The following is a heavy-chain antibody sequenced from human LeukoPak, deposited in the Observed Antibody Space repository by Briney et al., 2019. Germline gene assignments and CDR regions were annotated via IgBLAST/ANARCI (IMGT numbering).Heavy chain of an antibody. CDR2: IHSGDNT. CDR1: GFTVSSNY. CDR3: ASLTRDY. J-gene: IGHJ4*02. Sequence: GGSLRLSCAASGFTVSSNYMTWVRQVPGKGLEWVSVIHSGDNTYYADSVEGRFTISRDNSKNTFYLQMNSLRVEDTAVYYCASLTRDYWGQGTLVTVFS. D-gene: IGHD4/OR15-4a*01. V-gene: IGHV3-53*01.